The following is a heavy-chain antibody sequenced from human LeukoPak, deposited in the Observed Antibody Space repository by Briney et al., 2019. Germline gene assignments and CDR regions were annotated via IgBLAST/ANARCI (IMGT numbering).Heavy chain of an antibody. V-gene: IGHV5-51*01. CDR3: ARGPSHSSSWAFYYYGMDV. Sequence: GESLKISFKGSGDSFSSYWIGCVSQMPGEGLEWMGIIYPGDSETRYSPSFQGQVTISADKSISTAYLRWSSLKASDTAMYYCARGPSHSSSWAFYYYGMDVWGQGTTVTVSS. CDR1: GDSFSSYW. D-gene: IGHD6-13*01. J-gene: IGHJ6*02. CDR2: IYPGDSET.